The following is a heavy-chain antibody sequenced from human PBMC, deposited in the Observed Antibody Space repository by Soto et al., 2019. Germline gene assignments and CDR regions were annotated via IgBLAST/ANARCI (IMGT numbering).Heavy chain of an antibody. CDR3: GRESSGSGWSFGF. V-gene: IGHV1-18*03. Sequence: QVQLVQSGAEVKKPGASVKVSCKASGYTFTNYPITWVRQAPGQGLEWMGWINTYNQNTIYAQKFQGRVTMTTYTSTSTSYLEFGSLRSDYMTVYYCGRESSGSGWSFGFWGQVSLVTVSS. CDR1: GYTFTNYP. CDR2: INTYNQNT. J-gene: IGHJ4*02. D-gene: IGHD6-19*01.